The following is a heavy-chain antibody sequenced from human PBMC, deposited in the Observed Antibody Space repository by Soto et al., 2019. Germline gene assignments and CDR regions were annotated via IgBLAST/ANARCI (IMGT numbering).Heavy chain of an antibody. CDR2: IYYHGNT. V-gene: IGHV4-30-4*01. CDR1: GASISSGDYS. CDR3: VRGDSVVGTARFDS. D-gene: IGHD2-21*02. J-gene: IGHJ4*02. Sequence: SETLSLTFTVSGASISSGDYSWGWVRQPPGKGLEWIGYIYYHGNTYSTPSLKSRVTILLDTSEKQFSLRLNSVSAANTAIYYCVRGDSVVGTARFDSWGQGTLVTVSS.